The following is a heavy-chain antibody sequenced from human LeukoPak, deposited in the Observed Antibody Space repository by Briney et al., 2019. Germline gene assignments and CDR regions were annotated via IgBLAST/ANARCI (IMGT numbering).Heavy chain of an antibody. CDR2: IDPCGSYT. CDR3: ARHTGDAFDI. Sequence: GAALKISCRGSGYSFTTYWISWVRQMPGEGREGMGGIDPCGSYTNYNPSFQGHVTISGDKSISTAHLQSSSLKASDTAMYYCARHTGDAFDIWGQGTMVTVSS. CDR1: GYSFTTYW. V-gene: IGHV5-10-1*01. J-gene: IGHJ3*02. D-gene: IGHD4-17*01.